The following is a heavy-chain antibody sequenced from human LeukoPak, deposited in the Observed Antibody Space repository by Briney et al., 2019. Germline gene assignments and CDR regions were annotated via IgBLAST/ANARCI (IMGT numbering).Heavy chain of an antibody. D-gene: IGHD6-19*01. J-gene: IGHJ4*02. CDR2: ISSNGGST. V-gene: IGHV3-64*01. Sequence: GGSLKLSCAASGFTFSSYAMHWVRQAPGKGLEYVSAISSNGGSTYYANSVKGRFTISRDNSKNTLYLQMGSLRAEDMAVYYCARVAAVAEYYFDYWGQGTPVTVSS. CDR3: ARVAAVAEYYFDY. CDR1: GFTFSSYA.